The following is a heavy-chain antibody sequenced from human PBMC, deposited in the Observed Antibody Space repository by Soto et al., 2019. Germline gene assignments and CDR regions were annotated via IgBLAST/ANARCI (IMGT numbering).Heavy chain of an antibody. J-gene: IGHJ4*02. Sequence: PGGSLRLSCAASGFTFSSYSMDWVRQAPGKGLEWVSSISSSSSYIYYADSVKGRFTISRDNAKNSLYLQMNSLRAEDTAVYYCARDVLPRLSYETTPSNNWGQGTLVTVSS. CDR1: GFTFSSYS. CDR3: ARDVLPRLSYETTPSNN. D-gene: IGHD5-12*01. CDR2: ISSSSSYI. V-gene: IGHV3-21*01.